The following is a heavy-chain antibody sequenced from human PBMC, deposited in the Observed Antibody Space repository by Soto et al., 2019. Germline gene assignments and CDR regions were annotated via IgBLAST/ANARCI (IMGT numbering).Heavy chain of an antibody. CDR2: ISAYNGNT. D-gene: IGHD6-13*01. J-gene: IGHJ4*02. V-gene: IGHV1-18*01. CDR1: GYTFTSYA. CDR3: Y. Sequence: QVQLVQSGAEVKKPGASVKVSCKASGYTFTSYAISWVRQAPGQGLEWMGWISAYNGNTKYVQNFQGRVTMTTDTSTPTAYMELRSLRSDAAAGLNDYWGQGTLVTVSS.